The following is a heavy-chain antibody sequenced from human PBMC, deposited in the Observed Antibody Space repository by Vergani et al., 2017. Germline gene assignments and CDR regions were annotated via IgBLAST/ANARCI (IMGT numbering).Heavy chain of an antibody. Sequence: EVQLLQSEGAVVQPGGSLRLSCVASGFTFSSHAMSWVRQGHGQGLEWVSSIKNTGESTHYADSVKGRFTISRDNSKSALYLQMNSLRVENTAVYYWGRGSDNNNGGQGTLVTVS. V-gene: IGHV3-23*01. CDR3: GRGSDNNN. J-gene: IGHJ4*02. CDR1: GFTFSSHA. D-gene: IGHD1/OR15-1a*01. CDR2: IKNTGEST.